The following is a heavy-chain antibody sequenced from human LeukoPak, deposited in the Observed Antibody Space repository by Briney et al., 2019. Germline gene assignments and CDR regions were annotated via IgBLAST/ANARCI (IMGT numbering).Heavy chain of an antibody. Sequence: ASVNVSCKASGYTFTSYYMHWVRQAPGQGLEWMGIINPSGGSTSYAQKFQGRVTMTRDMSTSTDYMELSSLRSEDTAVYYCARDNSVEDTAWWFDHWGQGTLVTVSS. D-gene: IGHD4-23*01. CDR2: INPSGGST. CDR3: ARDNSVEDTAWWFDH. J-gene: IGHJ5*02. CDR1: GYTFTSYY. V-gene: IGHV1-46*01.